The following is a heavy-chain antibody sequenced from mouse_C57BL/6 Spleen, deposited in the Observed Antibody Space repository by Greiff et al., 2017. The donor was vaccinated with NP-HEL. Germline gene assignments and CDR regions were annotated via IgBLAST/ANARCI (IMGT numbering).Heavy chain of an antibody. CDR2: ISSGSSTI. V-gene: IGHV5-17*01. CDR3: ALIYYDYDYAMDY. Sequence: EVQVVESGGGLVKPGGSLKLSCAASGFTFSDYGMHWVRQAPEKGLEWVAYISSGSSTIYYADTVKGRFTISRDNAKNTLFLQMTSLRSEDTAMYYCALIYYDYDYAMDYWGQGTSVTVSS. D-gene: IGHD2-4*01. J-gene: IGHJ4*01. CDR1: GFTFSDYG.